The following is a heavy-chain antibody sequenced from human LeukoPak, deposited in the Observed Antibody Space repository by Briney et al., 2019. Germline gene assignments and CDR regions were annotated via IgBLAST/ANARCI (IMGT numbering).Heavy chain of an antibody. D-gene: IGHD1-26*01. Sequence: GGSLRLSCAASGFSFGDYSMGWVRQAPGKGLECISYIDGSGDTIYYAGSMKGRFTISRDNAKNSLYLQMSSPRVEDSAVYYCVRLGGGSYFDNWGQGTLVTVSS. V-gene: IGHV3-11*01. CDR1: GFSFGDYS. J-gene: IGHJ4*02. CDR3: VRLGGGSYFDN. CDR2: IDGSGDTI.